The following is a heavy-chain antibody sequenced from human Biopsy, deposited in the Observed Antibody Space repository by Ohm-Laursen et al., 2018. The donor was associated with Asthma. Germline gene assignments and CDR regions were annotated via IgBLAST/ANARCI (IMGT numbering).Heavy chain of an antibody. CDR2: VYSSGST. CDR1: GGSTSSEDYY. Sequence: LSLTCTVSGGSTSSEDYYWTWIRQPPGKGLEWVGYVYSSGSTYYNPSLDSRVMISLDTSKNQFSLSLSSVTAADTAVYFCARDLGIVGATPDGFNIWGQGTLVTVSS. J-gene: IGHJ3*02. V-gene: IGHV4-30-4*01. D-gene: IGHD1-26*01. CDR3: ARDLGIVGATPDGFNI.